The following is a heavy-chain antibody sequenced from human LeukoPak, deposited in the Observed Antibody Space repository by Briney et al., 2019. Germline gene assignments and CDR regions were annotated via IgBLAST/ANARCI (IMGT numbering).Heavy chain of an antibody. CDR1: GYTFTGYY. V-gene: IGHV1-2*02. J-gene: IGHJ6*03. Sequence: GASVKVSCKASGYTFTGYYMHWVRQAPGQGLEWMGWINPNSGGTNYAQKFQGRVTMTRDTSISTAYMELSRLRSDDTAVYYCARDEGLLAAAGYMDVWGKGPRSPSP. D-gene: IGHD6-13*01. CDR2: INPNSGGT. CDR3: ARDEGLLAAAGYMDV.